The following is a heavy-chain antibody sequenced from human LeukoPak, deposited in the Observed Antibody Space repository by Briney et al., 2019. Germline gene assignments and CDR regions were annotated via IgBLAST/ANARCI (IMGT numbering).Heavy chain of an antibody. CDR2: INHSGST. D-gene: IGHD3-10*01. J-gene: IGHJ5*02. Sequence: PSETLSLTCAVYGGSFSGYYWSWIRQPPGKGLEWIGEINHSGSTNYNPSLQSRVTMSIDTSKNLFSLRLTSVTAADTAIYYCGRLMYFGEVSIDTWGRGTLVTVSS. CDR1: GGSFSGYY. CDR3: GRLMYFGEVSIDT. V-gene: IGHV4-34*01.